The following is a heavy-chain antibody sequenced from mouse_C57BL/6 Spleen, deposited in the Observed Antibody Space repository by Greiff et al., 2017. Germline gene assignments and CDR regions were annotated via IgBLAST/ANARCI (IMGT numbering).Heavy chain of an antibody. J-gene: IGHJ2*01. CDR1: GFTFSDYG. V-gene: IGHV5-17*01. D-gene: IGHD4-1*01. CDR3: ARNWNFDY. CDR2: ISSGSSNI. Sequence: EVKLVESGGGLVKPGGSLKLSCAASGFTFSDYGMHWVRQAPEQGLEWVAYISSGSSNIYYADTVKGRFTIYRDNAKNTLFLQMTSLRSEDTAMYYCARNWNFDYWGQGTTLTVSS.